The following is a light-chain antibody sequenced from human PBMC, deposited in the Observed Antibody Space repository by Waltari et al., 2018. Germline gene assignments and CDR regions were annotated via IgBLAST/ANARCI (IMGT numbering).Light chain of an antibody. CDR3: LQDYIFPLT. CDR2: AAS. V-gene: IGKV1-6*01. Sequence: AIQMTQSPSSLSASVGARVPITCRASEEIRNDLGRYQQKPGKAPRLLIFAASTLQSGVPSRFSGSGSGTDFTLTISSLQPEDFATYFCLQDYIFPLTFGGGTTVEI. CDR1: EEIRND. J-gene: IGKJ4*01.